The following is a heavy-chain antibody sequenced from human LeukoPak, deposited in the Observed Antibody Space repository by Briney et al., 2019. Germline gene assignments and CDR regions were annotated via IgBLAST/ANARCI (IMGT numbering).Heavy chain of an antibody. D-gene: IGHD6-6*01. Sequence: PSETLSLTCAVYGGSLSGYFWSWIRQPPGKGLEWIGEINHSGSTNYNPSLKSRVTISVDTSKNQFSLKLSSVTAADTAVYYCATRTSRTSSSSARFDPWGQGTLVTVSS. V-gene: IGHV4-34*01. CDR1: GGSLSGYF. CDR3: ATRTSRTSSSSARFDP. J-gene: IGHJ5*02. CDR2: INHSGST.